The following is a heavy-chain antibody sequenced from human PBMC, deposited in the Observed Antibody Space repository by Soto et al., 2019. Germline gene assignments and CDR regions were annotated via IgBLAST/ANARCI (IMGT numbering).Heavy chain of an antibody. CDR3: ARQEIQLWPSIRPAPNRFCFDS. V-gene: IGHV5-10-1*01. Sequence: PGESLKISCKGSGYSFTSYWISWVRQMPGKGLEWMGRIDPSDSYTNYSPSFQGHVTTSADKSISTAYLQWSSLKASDTAMYYCARQEIQLWPSIRPAPNRFCFDSWGQGILVTLFS. CDR1: GYSFTSYW. CDR2: IDPSDSYT. J-gene: IGHJ5*01. D-gene: IGHD5-18*01.